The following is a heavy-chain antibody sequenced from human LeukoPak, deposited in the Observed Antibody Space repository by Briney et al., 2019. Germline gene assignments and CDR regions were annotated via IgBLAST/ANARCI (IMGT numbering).Heavy chain of an antibody. D-gene: IGHD3-22*01. Sequence: SVKGRFTISRDNAKNSLYLQMNSLRAEDTAVYYCARGAPSSGFNYWGQGTLVTVSS. V-gene: IGHV3-48*01. CDR3: ARGAPSSGFNY. J-gene: IGHJ4*02.